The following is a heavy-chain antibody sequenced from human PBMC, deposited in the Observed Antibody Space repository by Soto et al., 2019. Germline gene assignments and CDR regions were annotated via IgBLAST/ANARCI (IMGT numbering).Heavy chain of an antibody. CDR1: GYTFSSDY. J-gene: IGHJ6*02. Sequence: GASVKVACKASGYTFSSDYMHWVRQAPGQGLEWMGIINPSGGSTSYAQKFQGRVTMTRDTSTSTVYMELSSLRSEDTAVYYCARGLNDFWSGYYHLGGPTTDYGMDVWGQGTTVTVSS. CDR2: INPSGGST. V-gene: IGHV1-46*01. D-gene: IGHD3-3*01. CDR3: ARGLNDFWSGYYHLGGPTTDYGMDV.